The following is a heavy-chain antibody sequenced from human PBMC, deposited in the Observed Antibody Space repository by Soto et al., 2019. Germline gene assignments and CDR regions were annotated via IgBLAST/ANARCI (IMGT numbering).Heavy chain of an antibody. Sequence: EVQLVETGGGLIQPGGSLRLSCAASGFTVSSNYMSWVRQAPGKGLEWVSVIYSGGSKYYADAVKGRFTISRDNSKNTLYLPMSSLRAEDTAVDYCARVPHRTARWFDPWGQGTLVTVSS. CDR3: ARVPHRTARWFDP. CDR2: IYSGGSK. CDR1: GFTVSSNY. J-gene: IGHJ5*02. D-gene: IGHD2-8*02. V-gene: IGHV3-53*02.